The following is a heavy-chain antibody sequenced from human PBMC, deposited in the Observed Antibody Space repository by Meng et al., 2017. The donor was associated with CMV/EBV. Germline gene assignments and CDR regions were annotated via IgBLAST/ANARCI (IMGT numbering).Heavy chain of an antibody. Sequence: DSCLGRVNPSDTLSLTFTVSGGSISSSSYYWGWIRQPPGKGLEWIGSIYYSGSTYYNPSLKSRVTISVDTSKNQFSLKLSSVTAADTAVYYCARGGIAAAGLHWGQGTLVTVSS. CDR1: GGSISSSSYY. V-gene: IGHV4-39*07. J-gene: IGHJ4*02. CDR3: ARGGIAAAGLH. D-gene: IGHD6-13*01. CDR2: IYYSGST.